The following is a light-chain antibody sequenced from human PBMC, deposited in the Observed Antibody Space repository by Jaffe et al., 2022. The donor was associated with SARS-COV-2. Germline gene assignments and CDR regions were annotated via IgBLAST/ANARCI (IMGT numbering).Light chain of an antibody. V-gene: IGLV3-21*02. CDR1: NIGSKS. CDR3: QVWDSSSDQGV. J-gene: IGLJ3*02. CDR2: DDS. Sequence: SYVLTQPPSVSVAPGQTARIACGGNNIGSKSVHWYQQKAGQAPVLVVFDDSDRPSGIPERFSGSNSGNTATLTISRVEAGDDGDEADYYCQVWDSSSDQGVFGGGTKLTVL.